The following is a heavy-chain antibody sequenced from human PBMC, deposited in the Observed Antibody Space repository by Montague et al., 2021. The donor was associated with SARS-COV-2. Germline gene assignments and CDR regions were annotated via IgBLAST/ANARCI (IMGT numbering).Heavy chain of an antibody. V-gene: IGHV4-39*01. D-gene: IGHD2-8*01. Sequence: SETLSLTCTVYGGSISSSSYYWGWNRQPPGKGLEWIGSIYYSGSTWYNPSLQSRVTISADTSKNQFSLKLSPVTAAATAVYYCARHLTSDIVLMVYTIRCWFDPWGQGTLVTVSS. J-gene: IGHJ5*02. CDR1: GGSISSSSYY. CDR3: ARHLTSDIVLMVYTIRCWFDP. CDR2: IYYSGST.